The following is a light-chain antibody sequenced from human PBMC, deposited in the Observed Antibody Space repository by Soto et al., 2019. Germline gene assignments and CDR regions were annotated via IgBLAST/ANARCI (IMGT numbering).Light chain of an antibody. CDR3: LRDINYPWT. V-gene: IGKV1-6*01. CDR1: QGIGNA. Sequence: AIQMTQSPSSLSASVGDRVTISCRASQGIGNALGCDQQKPGKPPKVLIYGASNLQSGVPPRFSGSGSGTDFTLAISRLQPEDSATYYCLRDINYPWTFGQGTKVEIK. J-gene: IGKJ1*01. CDR2: GAS.